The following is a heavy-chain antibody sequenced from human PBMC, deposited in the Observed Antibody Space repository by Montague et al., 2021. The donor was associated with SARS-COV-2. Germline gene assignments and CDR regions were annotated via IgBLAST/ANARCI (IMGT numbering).Heavy chain of an antibody. D-gene: IGHD5-12*01. CDR1: GGSISDYY. Sequence: SETLSLTCSVSGGSISDYYWNWIRQPPGKGLEWIGYICYNTGNTXXNPXRESRVTISLDTSKNQFSLNLRSVTAADTALYFCARGTGYDYYFDCWGLGTLVTVSS. CDR3: ARGTGYDYYFDC. V-gene: IGHV4-59*01. CDR2: ICYNTGNT. J-gene: IGHJ4*02.